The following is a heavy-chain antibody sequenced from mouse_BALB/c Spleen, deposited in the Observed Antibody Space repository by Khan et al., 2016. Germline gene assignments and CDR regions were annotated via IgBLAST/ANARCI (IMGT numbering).Heavy chain of an antibody. CDR3: TRSHGYYAMDY. Sequence: QLQESGPDLVKPSQSLSLTCTVTGYSITSGYSWHWIRQFPGNKLEWMGYIHYSGGXKYIPSLKSRISITRDTSKNQFFLQLNSVTPEDTATYYCTRSHGYYAMDYWGQGTSVTVSS. V-gene: IGHV3-1*02. J-gene: IGHJ4*01. CDR1: GYSITSGYS. CDR2: IHYSGGX.